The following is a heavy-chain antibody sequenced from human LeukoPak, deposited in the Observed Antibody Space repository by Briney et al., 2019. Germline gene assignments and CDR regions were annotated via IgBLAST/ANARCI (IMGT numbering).Heavy chain of an antibody. CDR1: GGSISSYY. J-gene: IGHJ4*02. Sequence: SETLCLTCTVYGGSISSYYWSWIRQPPGKGLEWIGYIYYSGSTNYKPSLKSRVTISVDTSKNQFSLKLSSVTAADTAVYYCARLMVTHFDYWGQGTLVTVSS. CDR3: ARLMVTHFDY. D-gene: IGHD2-21*02. CDR2: IYYSGST. V-gene: IGHV4-59*08.